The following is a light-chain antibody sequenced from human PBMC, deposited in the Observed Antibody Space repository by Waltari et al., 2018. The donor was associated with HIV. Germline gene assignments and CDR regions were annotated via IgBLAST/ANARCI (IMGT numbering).Light chain of an antibody. J-gene: IGKJ2*01. CDR2: RAS. CDR3: QQYNDWPRGP. V-gene: IGKV3-15*01. Sequence: EIVLTQSPATLSVSPGERATLSCRASPSVSSNLAWYQQKPGQAPRLLIYRASTRTTGIPARFSGSGSGTEFTLTISSLQSEDFAVYYCQQYNDWPRGPFGQGTRLEIK. CDR1: PSVSSN.